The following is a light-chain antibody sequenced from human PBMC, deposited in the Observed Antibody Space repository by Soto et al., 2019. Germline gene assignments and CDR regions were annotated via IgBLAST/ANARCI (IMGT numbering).Light chain of an antibody. J-gene: IGKJ1*01. V-gene: IGKV3-20*01. Sequence: EIVLTQSPGTLSLSPGERATLSCRASQIVSSSYLTWYQQNPGQAPRLLIYGASSRATGIPNRFSGSGSGTDFTLTISRLEPEDFAVYYCQQYGNSPQTFGQGTKVDIK. CDR2: GAS. CDR3: QQYGNSPQT. CDR1: QIVSSSY.